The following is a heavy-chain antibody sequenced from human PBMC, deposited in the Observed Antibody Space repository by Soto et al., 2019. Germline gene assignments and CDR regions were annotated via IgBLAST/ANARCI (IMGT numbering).Heavy chain of an antibody. V-gene: IGHV1-18*01. J-gene: IGHJ4*02. CDR1: GYTFTSYG. CDR2: ISAYNGNT. D-gene: IGHD3-9*01. CDR3: DCIKGKILTGYGGFDY. Sequence: ASVKVSCKASGYTFTSYGISWVRQAPGQGLEWMGWISAYNGNTNYAQKLQGRVTMTTDTSTSTAYMELRSLRSDDTAVYYCDCIKGKILTGYGGFDYWGQGTLVTVSS.